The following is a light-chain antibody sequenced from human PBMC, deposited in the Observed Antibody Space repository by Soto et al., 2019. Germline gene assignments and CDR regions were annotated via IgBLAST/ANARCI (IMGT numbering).Light chain of an antibody. V-gene: IGLV3-21*02. Sequence: SYELTQPPSVSVAPGQTAGISCGGNNIGSKSVQWYQQKPGQAPVLVVYDDSDRPSGIPERFSGSNSGNTATLTISRVEAGDEADYYCQVWESSSAHVVLGGGTKLTVL. CDR2: DDS. J-gene: IGLJ2*01. CDR3: QVWESSSAHVV. CDR1: NIGSKS.